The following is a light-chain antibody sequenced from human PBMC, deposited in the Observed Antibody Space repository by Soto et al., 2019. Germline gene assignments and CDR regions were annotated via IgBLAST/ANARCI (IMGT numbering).Light chain of an antibody. J-gene: IGKJ1*01. CDR3: QQYNSYSGT. CDR1: QSISSW. V-gene: IGKV1-5*01. Sequence: DIQMTQSPSTLSASVGDRVTIPFRASQSISSWLAWYQQKPGKAPKLLIYDASSLESGVPSRFSGSGSGTEFTLTISSLQPDDFATYHCQQYNSYSGTLGQGTKVDIK. CDR2: DAS.